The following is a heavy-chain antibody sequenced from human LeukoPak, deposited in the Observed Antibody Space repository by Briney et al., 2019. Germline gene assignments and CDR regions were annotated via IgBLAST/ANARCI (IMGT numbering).Heavy chain of an antibody. D-gene: IGHD3-10*01. Sequence: GGSLRLSCAASGFTFSSYWMHWVRQAPGKGLVWVSRINSDGSSTSYADSVKGRFTISRDNSKNTLYLQMNSLRAEDTAVYYCAKANGAGWFGELSLFDYWGQGTLVTVSS. CDR3: AKANGAGWFGELSLFDY. CDR2: INSDGSST. J-gene: IGHJ4*02. V-gene: IGHV3-74*01. CDR1: GFTFSSYW.